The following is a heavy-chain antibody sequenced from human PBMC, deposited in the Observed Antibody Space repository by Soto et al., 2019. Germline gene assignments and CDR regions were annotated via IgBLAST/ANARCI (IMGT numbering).Heavy chain of an antibody. J-gene: IGHJ4*02. CDR3: ASYDDSSGYYYRGLDY. CDR1: GGTFSSYA. V-gene: IGHV1-69*12. D-gene: IGHD3-22*01. CDR2: FIPIFGTA. Sequence: QVQLVQSGAEVKKPGSSVKVSCKASGGTFSSYAISWVRQAPGQGLEWMGGFIPIFGTADYAPKFQGRVTITADEATSTGNMQLRSLRSEDTAVYYCASYDDSSGYYYRGLDYWGQGTLVTVSS.